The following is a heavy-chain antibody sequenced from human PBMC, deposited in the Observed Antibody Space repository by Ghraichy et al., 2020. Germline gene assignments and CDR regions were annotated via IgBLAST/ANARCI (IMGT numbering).Heavy chain of an antibody. V-gene: IGHV4-59*08. Sequence: SETLSLTCTVSGGSISSCYWSCFRQLPGPGLECLGYIYYSGCTNYTPSLQSRVTLSVDTSKNQFSLKLRSVTAADTAVYCCAGLLNTRGDSNGPFDYWGQRTLVVVS. J-gene: IGHJ4*02. CDR2: IYYSGCT. CDR1: GGSISSCY. CDR3: AGLLNTRGDSNGPFDY. D-gene: IGHD5-18*01.